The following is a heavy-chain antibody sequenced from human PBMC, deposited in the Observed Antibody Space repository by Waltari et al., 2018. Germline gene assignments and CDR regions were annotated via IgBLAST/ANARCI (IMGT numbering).Heavy chain of an antibody. CDR3: ARGQRVLRFLEWTPLYYYMDV. D-gene: IGHD3-3*01. V-gene: IGHV1-69*12. CDR2: IIPIFGTA. CDR1: GGTFSSYA. J-gene: IGHJ6*03. Sequence: QVQLVQSGAEVKKPGSSVKVSCKASGGTFSSYAISWVRQAPGQGLEWMGGIIPIFGTANYAQKFQGRVTITADESTSTAYMELSSLRSEDTAVYYCARGQRVLRFLEWTPLYYYMDVWGKGTTVTISS.